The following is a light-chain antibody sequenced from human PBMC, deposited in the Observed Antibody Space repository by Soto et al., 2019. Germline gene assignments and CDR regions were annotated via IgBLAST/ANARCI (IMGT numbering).Light chain of an antibody. CDR3: SSYSTTSSPHVL. CDR2: EVT. V-gene: IGLV2-14*01. Sequence: QSALTQPASVSGSPGQSITISCTGTRSDVGRYNYVSWYQQHSGKAPKLLIYEVTYRPSGVSTRFSASKSGSTASLTISGIQAEDEADYYCSSYSTTSSPHVLFGGGTKLTVL. CDR1: RSDVGRYNY. J-gene: IGLJ2*01.